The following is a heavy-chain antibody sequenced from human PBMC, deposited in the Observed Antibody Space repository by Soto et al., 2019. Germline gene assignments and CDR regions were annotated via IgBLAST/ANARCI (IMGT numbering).Heavy chain of an antibody. D-gene: IGHD6-13*01. Sequence: DTLSLTCTVSGGSMRNYFWTWIRQPPGKGLEWIGYIHYSGTTSFFPSYNPSLRSRVTISEDTSKNQFSLKLLSVTTADTAVYFCAAGEASSRNLAPYYLDFWGQGTLVTVSS. J-gene: IGHJ4*02. CDR1: GGSMRNYF. CDR3: AAGEASSRNLAPYYLDF. CDR2: IHYSGTT. V-gene: IGHV4-59*12.